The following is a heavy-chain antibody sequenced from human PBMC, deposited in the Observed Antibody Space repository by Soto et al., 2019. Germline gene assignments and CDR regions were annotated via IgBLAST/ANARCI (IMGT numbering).Heavy chain of an antibody. CDR1: GLSLSTSGVA. Sequence: QITLKESGPMLVRPTQTLTLTCTFSGLSLSTSGVAVAWIRQPPGEALEWLALIYWDDDRRYNSSLKSRLTITRDTSKYQVVLTMTNMDPMDTATYFCAHSQRGPRDFWGPGILVTVSS. V-gene: IGHV2-5*02. J-gene: IGHJ4*02. CDR3: AHSQRGPRDF. CDR2: IYWDDDR. D-gene: IGHD5-12*01.